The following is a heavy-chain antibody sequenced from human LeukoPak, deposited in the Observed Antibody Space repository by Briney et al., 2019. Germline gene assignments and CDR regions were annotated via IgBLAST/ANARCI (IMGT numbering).Heavy chain of an antibody. J-gene: IGHJ4*02. Sequence: GGSLRLSCAASGFTFTTYWMSWVRQAPGKGLEWVANIKQDGSEKYYVDSVRGRFTISRDNSKNTLYLQMNSLRADDTAVYYCAKSDDSSGYYYQLLEYWGQGTLVTVSS. V-gene: IGHV3-7*05. CDR1: GFTFTTYW. D-gene: IGHD3-22*01. CDR2: IKQDGSEK. CDR3: AKSDDSSGYYYQLLEY.